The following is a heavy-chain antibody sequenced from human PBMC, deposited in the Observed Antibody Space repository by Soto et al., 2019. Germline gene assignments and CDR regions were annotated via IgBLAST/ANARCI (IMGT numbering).Heavy chain of an antibody. D-gene: IGHD2-15*01. Sequence: SETLSLTCTVSGGSISSSSHCWGWIRQPPGKWLEWIGSIYYSGSTYYNPSLKSRVTISVDTSKNQFSLKLSSVTAADTAVYYCASPLGYCSGGNCYSYFDYWGQGTLVTVSS. CDR2: IYYSGST. CDR1: GGSISSSSHC. J-gene: IGHJ4*02. CDR3: ASPLGYCSGGNCYSYFDY. V-gene: IGHV4-39*01.